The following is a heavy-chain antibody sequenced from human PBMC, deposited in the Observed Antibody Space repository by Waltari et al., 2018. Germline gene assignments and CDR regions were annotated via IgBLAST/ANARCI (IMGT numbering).Heavy chain of an antibody. CDR2: IIGSGGST. CDR3: AKDDILTGYYREYYFDY. D-gene: IGHD3-9*01. V-gene: IGHV3-23*01. CDR1: GFTFSSYA. J-gene: IGHJ4*02. Sequence: EVQLLESGGGLVQPGGSLRLSCAASGFTFSSYAMSWVRQAPGKGLEWVSAIIGSGGSTYYADSVKGRFTISRDNSKNTLYLQMNSLRAEDTAVYYCAKDDILTGYYREYYFDYWGQGTLVTVSS.